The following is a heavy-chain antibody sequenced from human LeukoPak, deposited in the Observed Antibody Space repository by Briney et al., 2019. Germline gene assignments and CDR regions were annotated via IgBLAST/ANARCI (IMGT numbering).Heavy chain of an antibody. CDR1: GFTFSRSA. Sequence: GRSLRLSCAASGFTFSRSAVHWVRQAPGKGLEWVAVISHDGSNTDYTDSVKGRFTISRDNSKNTLYLQMNSLRAEDTAVYYCAKEMKPWMHFDYWGQGTLVTVSS. CDR2: ISHDGSNT. V-gene: IGHV3-30*18. D-gene: IGHD5-12*01. CDR3: AKEMKPWMHFDY. J-gene: IGHJ4*02.